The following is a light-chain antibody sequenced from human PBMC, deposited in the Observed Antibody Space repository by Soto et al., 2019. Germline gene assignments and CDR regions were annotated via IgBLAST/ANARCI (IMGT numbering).Light chain of an antibody. J-gene: IGKJ1*01. Sequence: DIQMTQSPSSLSASVGDRVTITCRASRSISTYLNWYQQKPGQVPELLISAASTLQRGVPSRFSGSGSGTDFTLTISSLQSEDVATYYCQQTFGTPRTFGQGTRVDIK. CDR2: AAS. V-gene: IGKV1-39*01. CDR3: QQTFGTPRT. CDR1: RSISTY.